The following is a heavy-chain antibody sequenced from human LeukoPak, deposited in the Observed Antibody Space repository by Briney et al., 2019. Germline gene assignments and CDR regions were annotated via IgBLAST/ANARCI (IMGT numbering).Heavy chain of an antibody. J-gene: IGHJ4*02. D-gene: IGHD2-15*01. CDR2: IYTSGST. Sequence: SETLSLTCTASGGSISSYYWSWIRQPAGKGLEWIGRIYTSGSTNYNPSPKSRVTMSVDTSKNQFSLKLSSVTAADTAVYYCARDRTYCSGGSCYMGQIDYWRQGTLVTVSS. V-gene: IGHV4-4*07. CDR3: ARDRTYCSGGSCYMGQIDY. CDR1: GGSISSYY.